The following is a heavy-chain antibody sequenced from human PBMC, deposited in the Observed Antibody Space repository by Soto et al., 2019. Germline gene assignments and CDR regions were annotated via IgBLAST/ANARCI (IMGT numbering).Heavy chain of an antibody. J-gene: IGHJ3*02. V-gene: IGHV3-23*01. Sequence: EVQLLESGGGLVQPGGSLRLSCAASGFTFSSYAMSWVRQAPGKGLEWVSAISGSGGSTYYADSVKGRFTISRDNSKNTLYLQMNSLRAEDTAVYYCAKVYWDTALLWFGELRADAFDIWGQGTMVTVSS. D-gene: IGHD3-10*01. CDR3: AKVYWDTALLWFGELRADAFDI. CDR1: GFTFSSYA. CDR2: ISGSGGST.